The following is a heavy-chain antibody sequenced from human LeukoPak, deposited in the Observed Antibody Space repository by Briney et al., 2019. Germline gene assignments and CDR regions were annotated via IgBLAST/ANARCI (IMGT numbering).Heavy chain of an antibody. CDR2: IWYDGSNK. D-gene: IGHD4-17*01. CDR3: ARDHYGDYAYYYYYGMDV. CDR1: GFTFSSYG. J-gene: IGHJ6*02. Sequence: GGSLRLSCAASGFTFSSYGMHWVRQAPGKGLEWMAVIWYDGSNKYYADSVKGRFAISRDNSKNTLYLQMNSLRAEDTAVYYCARDHYGDYAYYYYYGMDVWGQGTTVTVSS. V-gene: IGHV3-33*01.